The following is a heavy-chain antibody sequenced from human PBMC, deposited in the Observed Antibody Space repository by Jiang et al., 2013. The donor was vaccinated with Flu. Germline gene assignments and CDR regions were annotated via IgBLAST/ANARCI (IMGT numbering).Heavy chain of an antibody. V-gene: IGHV4-31*03. CDR3: ARGIGPTIRVRDPSSTAKFDY. D-gene: IGHD3-10*01. J-gene: IGHJ4*02. Sequence: GLVKPSQTLSLTCTVSGGSISSGGYYWSWIRQHPGKGLEWIGYIYYSGSTYYNPSLKSRVTISVDTSKNQFSLKLSSVTAADTAVYYCARGIGPTIRVRDPSSTAKFDYWGQGTLVTVSS. CDR2: IYYSGST. CDR1: GGSISSGGYY.